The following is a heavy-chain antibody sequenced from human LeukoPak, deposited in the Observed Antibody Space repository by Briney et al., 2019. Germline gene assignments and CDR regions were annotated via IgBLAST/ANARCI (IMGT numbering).Heavy chain of an antibody. CDR1: GGSISSYY. J-gene: IGHJ4*02. Sequence: SETLSLTCTVSGGSISSYYWSWIRQPPGKGLEWIGYIYYSGSTNYNPSLKSRVTISVDTSKNQFSLKLSSVTAADTAVYYCARGIRYFDWSTMAGVSYFDYWGQGTLVTVSS. D-gene: IGHD3-9*01. V-gene: IGHV4-59*01. CDR3: ARGIRYFDWSTMAGVSYFDY. CDR2: IYYSGST.